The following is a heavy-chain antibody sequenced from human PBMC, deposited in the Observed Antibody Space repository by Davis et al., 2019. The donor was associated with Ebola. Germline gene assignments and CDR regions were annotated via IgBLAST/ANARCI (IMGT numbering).Heavy chain of an antibody. CDR2: INHSGST. J-gene: IGHJ6*02. Sequence: SETLSLTCAVYGGSFSGYYWSWIRQPPGKGLEWIGEINHSGSTNYNPSLKSRVTISVDTSKNQFSLKLSSVTAADTAVYYCARGYCSGGSCYDYYYVMNVWGQGTTVTVSS. D-gene: IGHD2-15*01. CDR1: GGSFSGYY. CDR3: ARGYCSGGSCYDYYYVMNV. V-gene: IGHV4-34*01.